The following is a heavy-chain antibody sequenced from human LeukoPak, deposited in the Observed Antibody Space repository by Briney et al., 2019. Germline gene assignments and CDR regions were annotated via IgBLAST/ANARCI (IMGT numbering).Heavy chain of an antibody. J-gene: IGHJ3*02. V-gene: IGHV4-38-2*02. CDR1: GYSISSGYY. CDR2: IYHSGST. CDR3: ARDRDSSSWDDAFDI. D-gene: IGHD6-13*01. Sequence: SETLSLTCTVSGYSISSGYYWGWIRQPPGKGLEWIGSIYHSGSTYYNPSLKSRVTISVDTSKNQFSLKLSSVTAADTAVYYCARDRDSSSWDDAFDIWGQGTMVTVSS.